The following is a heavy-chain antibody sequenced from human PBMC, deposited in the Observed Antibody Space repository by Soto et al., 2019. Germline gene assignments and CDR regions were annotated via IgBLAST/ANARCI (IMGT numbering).Heavy chain of an antibody. CDR2: RNRDVSQK. J-gene: IGHJ4*02. D-gene: IGHD2-21*02. CDR3: AKIGDNDWDFDY. V-gene: IGHV3-7*01. Sequence: PGRSLRLSCAASAFSPIRYWMTWVRQGPGKGLEWVANRNRDVSQKLYVDSVRGRFTISRDHAKNSVYLQMNNLRADDTAVYYCAKIGDNDWDFDYWGQGTLVTVSS. CDR1: AFSPIRYW.